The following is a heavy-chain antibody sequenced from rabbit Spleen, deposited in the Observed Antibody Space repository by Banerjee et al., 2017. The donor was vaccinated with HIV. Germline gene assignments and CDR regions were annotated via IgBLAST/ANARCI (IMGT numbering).Heavy chain of an antibody. Sequence: QSLEESGGDLVKPGASLTLTCTASGFSFSSSYYMCWVRQAPGKGLEWIACIYGGSSGSTAYASWAKGRFTISKTSSTTVTLQMTSLTAADTATYFCARGSATMTMVITGYYFNLWGPGTLVTVS. CDR2: IYGGSSGST. J-gene: IGHJ4*01. V-gene: IGHV1S40*01. D-gene: IGHD2-1*01. CDR3: ARGSATMTMVITGYYFNL. CDR1: GFSFSSSYY.